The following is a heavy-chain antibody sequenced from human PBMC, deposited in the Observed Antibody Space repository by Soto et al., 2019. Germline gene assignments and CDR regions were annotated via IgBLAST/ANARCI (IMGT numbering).Heavy chain of an antibody. Sequence: GGSLRLSCAASGFTFSSYAMSWVRQAPGKGLEWVSAISGSGGSTYYADSVKGRFTISRDNSKNTLYLQMNSLRAEDTAVYYCAKDGYCSSTSCYVEYYYYYYGMDVWGQGTTVTVSS. CDR2: ISGSGGST. D-gene: IGHD2-2*03. CDR1: GFTFSSYA. CDR3: AKDGYCSSTSCYVEYYYYYYGMDV. J-gene: IGHJ6*02. V-gene: IGHV3-23*01.